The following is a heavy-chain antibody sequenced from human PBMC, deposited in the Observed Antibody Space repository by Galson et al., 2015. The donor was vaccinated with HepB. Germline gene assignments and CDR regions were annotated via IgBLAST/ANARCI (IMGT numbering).Heavy chain of an antibody. D-gene: IGHD3-22*01. CDR3: ARGSSGYYLDY. V-gene: IGHV6-1*01. CDR1: EDSVSRNSAA. CDR2: TYYRSKWYN. J-gene: IGHJ4*02. Sequence: CAISEDSVSRNSAAWNWMRQSPSRGLEWLGRTYYRSKWYNDYAVSVKSRITINPDTSRNQFSLQLNSVTPEDTAVYYCARGSSGYYLDYWGQGTLVTVSS.